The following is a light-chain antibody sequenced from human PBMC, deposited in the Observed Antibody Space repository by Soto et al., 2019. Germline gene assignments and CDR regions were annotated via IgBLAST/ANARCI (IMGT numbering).Light chain of an antibody. Sequence: EIVLTQSPATLSLSPGERATLSCRASQSVSSYLAWYQQKPGQAPRLLIYDASNRAPGLPARFSGSGSGKDFALPISSLAPDHFEVYYCQQRSNWHPRPFRQGTKVQIK. CDR2: DAS. CDR3: QQRSNWHPRP. J-gene: IGKJ1*01. CDR1: QSVSSY. V-gene: IGKV3-11*01.